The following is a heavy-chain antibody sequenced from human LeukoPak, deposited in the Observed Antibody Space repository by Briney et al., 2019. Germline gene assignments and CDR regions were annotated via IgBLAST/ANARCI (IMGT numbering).Heavy chain of an antibody. D-gene: IGHD1-26*01. CDR1: GFTFSSYS. CDR3: ARLVGAIISGAFDI. Sequence: GGSLRLSCAASGFTFSSYSMNWVRQAPGKGLEWVSSISSSSSYIYYADSVKGRFTISRDNAKNSLYLQMNSLRAEDTAVYYCARLVGAIISGAFDIWGQGTMVTVSS. J-gene: IGHJ3*02. V-gene: IGHV3-21*01. CDR2: ISSSSSYI.